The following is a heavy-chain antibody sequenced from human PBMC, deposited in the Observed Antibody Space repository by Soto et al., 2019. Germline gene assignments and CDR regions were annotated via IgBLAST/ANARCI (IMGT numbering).Heavy chain of an antibody. CDR2: IYSGGST. CDR1: GFTVSSNY. CDR3: ARDLSRAFDI. V-gene: IGHV3-66*01. J-gene: IGHJ3*02. Sequence: HPGGSLRLSCAASGFTVSSNYMSWVRQAPGKGLEWVSVIYSGGSTYYADSVKGRFTISRDNSKNTLYLQMNSLRAEDTAVYYCARDLSRAFDIWGQGTMVTVSS.